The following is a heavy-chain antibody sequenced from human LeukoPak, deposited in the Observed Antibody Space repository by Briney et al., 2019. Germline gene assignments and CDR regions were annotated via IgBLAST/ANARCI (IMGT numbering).Heavy chain of an antibody. D-gene: IGHD5-18*01. CDR3: ARRNNAAMGDC. J-gene: IGHJ4*02. CDR2: ISSSSSYI. V-gene: IGHV3-21*01. Sequence: SGGSLRLSCAASGFTFSSYSMNWVRQAPGKGLEWVSSISSSSSYIYYADSVKGRFTISRDNAKNSLYLQMNSLRAEDTAVYYCARRNNAAMGDCWGQGTLVTVSS. CDR1: GFTFSSYS.